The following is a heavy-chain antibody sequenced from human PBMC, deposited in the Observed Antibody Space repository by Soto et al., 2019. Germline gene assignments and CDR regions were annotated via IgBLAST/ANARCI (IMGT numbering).Heavy chain of an antibody. CDR1: GGSISSGGYY. Sequence: SETLSLTCTVSGGSISSGGYYWSWIRQHPGKGLEWIGYIYYSGSTYYNPSLKSRVTISVDTSKNQISMKLSSVTAADTAVYYCSIDRHYYDSSGHGYYYYGMDVWGQGTTVTVSS. D-gene: IGHD3-22*01. CDR3: SIDRHYYDSSGHGYYYYGMDV. CDR2: IYYSGST. J-gene: IGHJ6*02. V-gene: IGHV4-31*03.